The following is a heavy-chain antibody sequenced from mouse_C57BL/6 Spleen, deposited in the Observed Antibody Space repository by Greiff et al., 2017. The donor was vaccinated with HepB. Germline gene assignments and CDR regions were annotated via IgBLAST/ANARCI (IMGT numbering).Heavy chain of an antibody. CDR3: ARNWDVGYFDY. V-gene: IGHV1-4*01. Sequence: VQLVESGAELARPGASVKMSCKASGYTFTSYTMHWVKQRPGQGLEWIGYINPSSGYTKYNQKFKDKATLTADKSSSTAYMQLSSLTSEDSAVYYCARNWDVGYFDYWGQGTTLTVSS. D-gene: IGHD4-1*01. CDR1: GYTFTSYT. J-gene: IGHJ2*01. CDR2: INPSSGYT.